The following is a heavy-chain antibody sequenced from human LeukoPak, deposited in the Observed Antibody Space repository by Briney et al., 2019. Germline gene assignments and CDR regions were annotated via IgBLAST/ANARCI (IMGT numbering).Heavy chain of an antibody. D-gene: IGHD5-18*01. CDR3: ARKAYSYGYALDS. Sequence: PSETLSLTCTVSGGSISSGGYYWGWIRQPPGKGLEWIGSIYYSGSTYYNPSLKSRVTISVDTSKNQFSLKLSSVTAADTAVYYCARKAYSYGYALDSWGQGTLVTVSS. J-gene: IGHJ4*02. CDR2: IYYSGST. CDR1: GGSISSGGYY. V-gene: IGHV4-39*01.